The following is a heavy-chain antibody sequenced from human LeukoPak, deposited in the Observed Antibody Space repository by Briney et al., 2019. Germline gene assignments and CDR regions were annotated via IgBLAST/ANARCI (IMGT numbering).Heavy chain of an antibody. V-gene: IGHV3-53*01. CDR3: ARRAGAYSHPYDY. D-gene: IGHD4/OR15-4a*01. Sequence: GGSLRLSCTVSGFTVSSNSMSWVRQAPGKELEWVSFIYSDNTHYSDSVKGRFTISRDNSKNTLYLQMNSLRAEDTAVYYCARRAGAYSHPYDYWGQGTLVTVSS. CDR2: IYSDNT. CDR1: GFTVSSNS. J-gene: IGHJ4*02.